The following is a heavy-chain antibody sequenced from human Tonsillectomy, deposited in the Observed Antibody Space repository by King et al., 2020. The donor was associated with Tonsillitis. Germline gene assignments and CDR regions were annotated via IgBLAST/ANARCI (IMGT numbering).Heavy chain of an antibody. V-gene: IGHV3-11*05. D-gene: IGHD6-25*01. CDR2: ISISSSYT. CDR1: GFTFSDFY. CDR3: ARVNFGSSGLDAFDI. Sequence: VQLVESGGGLVKPGGSLRLSCAASGFTFSDFYMSWVRQAPGKGLEWISYISISSSYTNYSVSVRGRCSISRDNAKNSLYLQMNSLRADDTAVYYCARVNFGSSGLDAFDIWGQGTMVTVSS. J-gene: IGHJ3*02.